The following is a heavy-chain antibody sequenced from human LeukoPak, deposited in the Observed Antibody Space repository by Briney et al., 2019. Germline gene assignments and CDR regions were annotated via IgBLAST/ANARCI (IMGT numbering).Heavy chain of an antibody. D-gene: IGHD3-9*01. J-gene: IGHJ4*02. CDR3: AKDRPHYDILTGYPDY. CDR2: ISGSGGST. Sequence: GGSLILSCAASGFTFSSYAMSWVRQAPGKGLEWVSAISGSGGSTYYADSVKGRFTISRDNSKNTLYLQMNSLRAGDTAVYYCAKDRPHYDILTGYPDYWGQGTLVTVS. CDR1: GFTFSSYA. V-gene: IGHV3-23*01.